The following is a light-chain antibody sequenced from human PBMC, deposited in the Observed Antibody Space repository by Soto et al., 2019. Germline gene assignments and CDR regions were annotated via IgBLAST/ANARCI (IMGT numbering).Light chain of an antibody. J-gene: IGKJ4*01. CDR1: QSIRSW. V-gene: IGKV1-5*03. CDR3: QQCNDCPLT. Sequence: IQMTQSPSTLSVSVGDRVTLTCRASQSIRSWLAWYQQKPGKAPKLLIYKASNLQSGVPSRFSGSGSGTDFTLTISSLQPDDFAAYCCQQCNDCPLTFGEGTKVEIK. CDR2: KAS.